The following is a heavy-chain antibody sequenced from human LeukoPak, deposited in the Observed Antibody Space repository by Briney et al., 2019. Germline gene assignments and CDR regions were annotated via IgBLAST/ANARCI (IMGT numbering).Heavy chain of an antibody. Sequence: GGSLRLSCAASGFTFSSYAMSWVRQAPGKGLEWVSAISGSGGSTYYADSVKGRFTISRDNSKNTLYLQMNSLRAEDTAVYYCPKDHDQRGYTSYEHGDYWGKGTLVTVSS. V-gene: IGHV3-23*01. D-gene: IGHD5-18*01. CDR2: ISGSGGST. J-gene: IGHJ4*02. CDR3: PKDHDQRGYTSYEHGDY. CDR1: GFTFSSYA.